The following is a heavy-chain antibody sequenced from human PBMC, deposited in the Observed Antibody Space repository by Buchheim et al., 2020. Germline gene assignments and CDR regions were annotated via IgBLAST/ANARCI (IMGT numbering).Heavy chain of an antibody. CDR2: INQRGTEK. V-gene: IGHV3-7*01. J-gene: IGHJ6*02. Sequence: EVQLVESGGGLVQPGGSLRLSCAASGFTFSDFWMNWVRQAPGKGLEWVASINQRGTEKYYVDSVKGRFTVSRDNSKNTLYLQMNSLRAEDTAVYYCARDPEMATISYGMDVWGQGTT. CDR3: ARDPEMATISYGMDV. CDR1: GFTFSDFW. D-gene: IGHD5-24*01.